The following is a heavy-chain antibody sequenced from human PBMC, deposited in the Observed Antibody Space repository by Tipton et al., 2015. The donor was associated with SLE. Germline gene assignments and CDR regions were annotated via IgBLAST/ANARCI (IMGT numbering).Heavy chain of an antibody. CDR1: GGSFTSYY. V-gene: IGHV4-34*01. D-gene: IGHD7-27*01. Sequence: TLSLTCAVYGGSFTSYYWNWIRQPLGKGLEWIGEINHSGTTNYNPSLKSRVTISGDTSKTQFSLKVNSMTAADTAVYYCARLTPWGYDYWGPGMLVTVSS. CDR3: ARLTPWGYDY. CDR2: INHSGTT. J-gene: IGHJ4*02.